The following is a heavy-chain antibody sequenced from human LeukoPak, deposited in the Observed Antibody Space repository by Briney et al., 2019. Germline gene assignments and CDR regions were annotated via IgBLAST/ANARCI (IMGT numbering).Heavy chain of an antibody. V-gene: IGHV3-23*01. CDR2: ISGSGEST. J-gene: IGHJ5*02. Sequence: PGGSLRLSCTASGFTFSSYAMNWVRQAPGKGLEWVSAISGSGESTYYADSVKGRFTISRENSKSTLYLQMNSLRAEDTALYYCAKARGYSSXSENNWFDPWGQGTLVTVSS. CDR3: AKARGYSSXSENNWFDP. CDR1: GFTFSSYA. D-gene: IGHD6-6*01.